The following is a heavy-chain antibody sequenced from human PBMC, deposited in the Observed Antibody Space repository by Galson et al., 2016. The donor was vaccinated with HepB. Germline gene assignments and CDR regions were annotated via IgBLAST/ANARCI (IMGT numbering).Heavy chain of an antibody. D-gene: IGHD2-8*02. CDR1: GASISSSANY. CDR3: ASLSPSLGYCTGENCRTDV. Sequence: SETLSLTCTVSGASISSSANYWGWIRQSPGKGLEWIGNIYHSGTAYYNPSLKSRVTLYVDTSKNQFSLMLGSVTAADTAVYYCASLSPSLGYCTGENCRTDVWGQGTTVIVSS. CDR2: IYHSGTA. V-gene: IGHV4-39*01. J-gene: IGHJ6*02.